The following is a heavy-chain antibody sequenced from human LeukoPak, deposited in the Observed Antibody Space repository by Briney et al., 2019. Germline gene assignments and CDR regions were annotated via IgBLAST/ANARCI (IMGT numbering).Heavy chain of an antibody. CDR3: ARSGYSYGYDFDFDY. V-gene: IGHV5-51*01. Sequence: GESLKISCKGSGYSFTSYWIGWVRQMPGKGLEWMGIIYPGDSDTRYSPSFQGQVTISADKSISTAYLQWSSLKASDTAMYYCARSGYSYGYDFDFDYWGQGTLVTVSS. D-gene: IGHD5-18*01. CDR1: GYSFTSYW. J-gene: IGHJ4*02. CDR2: IYPGDSDT.